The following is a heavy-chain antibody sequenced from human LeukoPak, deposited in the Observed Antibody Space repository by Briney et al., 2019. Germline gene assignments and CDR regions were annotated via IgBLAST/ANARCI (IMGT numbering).Heavy chain of an antibody. D-gene: IGHD5-18*01. CDR2: ISGSGGCT. CDR3: AKLPDRDSYGRDY. J-gene: IGHJ4*02. V-gene: IGHV3-23*01. Sequence: GGSLRLSCAASGFTFSSYAMSWVRQAPGKGLEWVSAISGSGGCTYYADSVKGRFTISRDNSKNTLYLQMNSLRAEDTAVYYCAKLPDRDSYGRDYWGQGTLVTVSS. CDR1: GFTFSSYA.